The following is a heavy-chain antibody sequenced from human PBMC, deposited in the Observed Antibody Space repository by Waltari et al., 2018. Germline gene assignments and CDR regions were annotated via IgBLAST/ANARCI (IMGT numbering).Heavy chain of an antibody. CDR3: ARDRYRAVAGSGENWFDP. CDR1: GFTFSSYW. Sequence: EVQLVESGGGLVQPGGSLRLSCAASGFTFSSYWMSWVRQAPGKGLEWVANIKQDGSEKYYVDSVKGRFTISRDNAKNSLYQQMNSLRAEDTAVYYCARDRYRAVAGSGENWFDPWGQGTLVTVSS. CDR2: IKQDGSEK. D-gene: IGHD6-19*01. J-gene: IGHJ5*02. V-gene: IGHV3-7*01.